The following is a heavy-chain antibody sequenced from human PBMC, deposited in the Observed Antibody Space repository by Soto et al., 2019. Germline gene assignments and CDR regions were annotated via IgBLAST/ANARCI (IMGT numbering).Heavy chain of an antibody. CDR1: GGSISSGGYY. CDR3: ARGTPYCSSTSCYVFMDYYYYYYMDV. J-gene: IGHJ6*03. V-gene: IGHV4-31*03. CDR2: IYYSGST. D-gene: IGHD2-2*01. Sequence: SETLSLTCTVSGGSISSGGYYWSWIRQHPGKGLEWIGYIYYSGSTNYNPSLKGRVTISVDTSKNQFSLKLSSVTAADTAVYYCARGTPYCSSTSCYVFMDYYYYYYMDVWGKGTTVTVSS.